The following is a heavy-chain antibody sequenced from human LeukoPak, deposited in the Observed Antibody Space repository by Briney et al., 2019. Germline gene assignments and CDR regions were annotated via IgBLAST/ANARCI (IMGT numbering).Heavy chain of an antibody. Sequence: SETLSLTCTVSGYSISSGYYWGWIRQPPGKGLEWIGSIYHSGSTYYNPSLKSRVTISVDTSKNQFSLKLSSVTAADTAVYYCARASYSSSWSYYYYCTDVWGQGTTVTVSS. D-gene: IGHD6-13*01. CDR1: GYSISSGYY. CDR3: ARASYSSSWSYYYYCTDV. J-gene: IGHJ6*02. V-gene: IGHV4-38-2*02. CDR2: IYHSGST.